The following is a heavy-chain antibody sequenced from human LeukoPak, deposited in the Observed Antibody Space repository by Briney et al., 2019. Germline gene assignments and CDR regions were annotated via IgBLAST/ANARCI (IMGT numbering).Heavy chain of an antibody. CDR2: IIPIFGTA. Sequence: SVKVSCKASGGTFSSYAISWVRQAPGQGLEWMGGIIPIFGTANYAQKFQGRVTITADESTSTAYMELSSLRSEDTAVYYCASLHFHRSSTSCPYYYFDYWGQGTLVTVSS. J-gene: IGHJ4*02. CDR1: GGTFSSYA. CDR3: ASLHFHRSSTSCPYYYFDY. V-gene: IGHV1-69*01. D-gene: IGHD2-2*01.